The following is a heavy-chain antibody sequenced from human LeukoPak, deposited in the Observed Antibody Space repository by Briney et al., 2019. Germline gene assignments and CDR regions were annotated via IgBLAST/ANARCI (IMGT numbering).Heavy chain of an antibody. Sequence: SETLSLTCTVSGGSISSGSYYWSWIRQPAGKGLEWIGRIYTSGSTNYNPSLKSRVTISVDTSKNQFSLKLSSVTAADTAVYYCARDVSDDGWDVWGQGTTVTVSS. D-gene: IGHD2-8*01. CDR1: GGSISSGSYY. CDR2: IYTSGST. CDR3: ARDVSDDGWDV. V-gene: IGHV4-61*02. J-gene: IGHJ6*02.